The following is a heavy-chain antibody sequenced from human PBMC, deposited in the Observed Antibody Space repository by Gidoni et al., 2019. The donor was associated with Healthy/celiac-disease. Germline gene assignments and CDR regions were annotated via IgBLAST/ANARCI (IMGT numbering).Heavy chain of an antibody. Sequence: EVQLVESGGGLVQPGGSLRLSCAASGFPFSSYAMSWVRQAPGKGLEWVSAISGSGGSTYYADSVKGRFTISRDNSKNTLYLQMNSLRAEDTAVYYCAKDLIVEMATIDKFDYWGQGTQVTVSS. CDR3: AKDLIVEMATIDKFDY. CDR2: ISGSGGST. V-gene: IGHV3-23*04. J-gene: IGHJ4*02. D-gene: IGHD3-22*01. CDR1: GFPFSSYA.